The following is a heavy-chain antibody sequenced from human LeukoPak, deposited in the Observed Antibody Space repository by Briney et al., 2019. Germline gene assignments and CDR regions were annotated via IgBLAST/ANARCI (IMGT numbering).Heavy chain of an antibody. D-gene: IGHD2-21*02. CDR2: IDSSSSSK. CDR1: GFNFNTET. CDR3: LRSDRRDF. V-gene: IGHV3-21*01. J-gene: IGHJ4*02. Sequence: GGSLRLSCAASGFNFNTETMNWVRQAPGKGLEWLSSIDSSSSSKFYAHSVRGRFIISRDNARKSLYLQMNSVTAEDTAVYFCLRSDRRDFWGQGTLLVVSS.